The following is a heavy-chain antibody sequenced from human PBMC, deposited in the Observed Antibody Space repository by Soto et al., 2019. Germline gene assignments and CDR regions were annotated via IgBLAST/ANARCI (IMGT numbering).Heavy chain of an antibody. Sequence: SETLSLTCTVSGGSISSYYWSWIRQPPGKGLEWIGYIYYSGSTNYNPSLKSRVTISVDTSKNQFSLKLSSVTAAVTAVYYCARAGKGVAAALDSYYYYYYMDVWGKGTTVTVFS. CDR1: GGSISSYY. CDR2: IYYSGST. D-gene: IGHD6-13*01. CDR3: ARAGKGVAAALDSYYYYYYMDV. V-gene: IGHV4-59*01. J-gene: IGHJ6*03.